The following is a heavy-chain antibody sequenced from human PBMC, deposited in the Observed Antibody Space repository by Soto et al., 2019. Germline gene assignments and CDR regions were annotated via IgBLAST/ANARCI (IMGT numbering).Heavy chain of an antibody. CDR3: ARGVSGYYGFDY. Sequence: DVQLLESGGGLVQPGGSLRLSCAASRFTFTTYGMSWVRQAPGKGLVWVSRIKGDETSTGYADSVKGRFTIFRDNVKNTLYLQMNSLRAEDTAVYYCARGVSGYYGFDYWGQGTLVTVSS. D-gene: IGHD5-12*01. V-gene: IGHV3-74*02. J-gene: IGHJ4*02. CDR2: IKGDETST. CDR1: RFTFTTYG.